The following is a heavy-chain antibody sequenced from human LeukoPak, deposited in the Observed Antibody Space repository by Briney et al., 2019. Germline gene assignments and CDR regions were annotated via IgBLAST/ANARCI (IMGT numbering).Heavy chain of an antibody. J-gene: IGHJ4*02. CDR2: IYPGDSDT. D-gene: IGHD3-3*01. CDR3: ARHHYDFWSGYSYPIDY. V-gene: IGHV5-51*01. Sequence: GESLKISCKGSGYSFTSYWIGWVRQMPGKGLEWMGIIYPGDSDTRYNPSFQGQVTISADKSISTAYLQWSSLKASDTAMYYCARHHYDFWSGYSYPIDYWGQGTLVTVSS. CDR1: GYSFTSYW.